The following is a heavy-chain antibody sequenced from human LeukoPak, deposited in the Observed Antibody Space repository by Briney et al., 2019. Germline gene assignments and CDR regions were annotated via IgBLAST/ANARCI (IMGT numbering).Heavy chain of an antibody. D-gene: IGHD2-2*02. CDR1: GGSFSGYY. CDR3: ARWVGYCSSTSCYMDY. V-gene: IGHV4-34*01. Sequence: PSETLSLTCAVYGGSFSGYYWSWIRQPPGKGLEWIGEINHSGSTNYNPSLKSRVTISVDTSKNQFSLKLSSVTAAETAVYYCARWVGYCSSTSCYMDYWGQGTLVTVSS. J-gene: IGHJ4*02. CDR2: INHSGST.